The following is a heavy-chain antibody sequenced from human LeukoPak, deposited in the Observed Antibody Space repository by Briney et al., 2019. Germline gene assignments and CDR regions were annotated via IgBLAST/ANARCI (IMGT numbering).Heavy chain of an antibody. V-gene: IGHV3-48*03. CDR1: GFTFSSYE. CDR2: ISSSGSTI. D-gene: IGHD3-10*02. CDR3: AELGITMIGGV. J-gene: IGHJ6*04. Sequence: GGSLRLSCAASGFTFSSYEMNWVRQAPGKGLWWVSYISSSGSTIYYADSVKGRFTISRDNVKNSLYLQMNSLRAEDTAVYYCAELGITMIGGVWGKGTTVTISS.